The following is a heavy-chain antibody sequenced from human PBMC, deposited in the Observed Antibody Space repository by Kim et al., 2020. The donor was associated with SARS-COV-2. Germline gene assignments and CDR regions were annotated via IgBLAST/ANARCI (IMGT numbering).Heavy chain of an antibody. V-gene: IGHV3-23*01. CDR3: AGGRYWYFDL. Sequence: GGSLRLSCAASGFTFSSYAMSWVRQAPGKGLEWVSAISGSGGSTYYADSLKGRFTISRDNSKNTLYLQMNSLRAEDTAVYYCAGGRYWYFDLWGRGTLVTVSS. CDR2: ISGSGGST. J-gene: IGHJ2*01. D-gene: IGHD3-16*01. CDR1: GFTFSSYA.